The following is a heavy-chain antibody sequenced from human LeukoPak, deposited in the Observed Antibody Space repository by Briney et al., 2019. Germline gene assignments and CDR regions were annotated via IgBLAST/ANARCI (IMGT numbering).Heavy chain of an antibody. J-gene: IGHJ4*02. D-gene: IGHD2-21*01. CDR2: ICPGDSDT. V-gene: IGHV5-51*01. CDR3: ARQGHNEYYFDF. Sequence: GESLKISCQGSGYNFPIYWIGWVRQMPGQGLEWMGLICPGDSDTRYNPSFQGQVTFSADKSISTAYLQWSSLRASDTAMYYCARQGHNEYYFDFWGQGTLVTVSS. CDR1: GYNFPIYW.